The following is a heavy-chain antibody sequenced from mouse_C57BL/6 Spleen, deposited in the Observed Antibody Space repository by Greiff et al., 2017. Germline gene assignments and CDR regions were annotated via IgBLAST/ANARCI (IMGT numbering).Heavy chain of an antibody. CDR1: GYTFTSYW. CDR3: AREVDYGYDYFDY. CDR2: INPSSGYT. Sequence: VQLQESGAELAKPGASVKLSCKASGYTFTSYWMHWVKQRPGQGLEWIGYINPSSGYTKYNQKFKDKATLTADESSSTAYMQLSSLTYEDSAVYYCAREVDYGYDYFDYWGQGTTLTVSS. J-gene: IGHJ2*01. D-gene: IGHD2-2*01. V-gene: IGHV1-7*01.